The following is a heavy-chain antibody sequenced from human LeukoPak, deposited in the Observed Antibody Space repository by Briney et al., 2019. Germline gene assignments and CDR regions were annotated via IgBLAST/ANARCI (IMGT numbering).Heavy chain of an antibody. CDR1: GYIFNSYW. Sequence: GESLKISCKGSGYIFNSYWIAWVRQMPGRGLEWMGIIYPGDSDTRYSPSFQGLVTISADTSINTAYLQWSSLKASDTAMYYCARLISTSWHFDFWGQGTLVTVSS. V-gene: IGHV5-51*01. CDR3: ARLISTSWHFDF. J-gene: IGHJ4*02. CDR2: IYPGDSDT. D-gene: IGHD6-13*01.